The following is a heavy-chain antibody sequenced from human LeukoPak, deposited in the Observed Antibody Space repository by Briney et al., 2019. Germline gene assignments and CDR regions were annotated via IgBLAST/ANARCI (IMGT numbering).Heavy chain of an antibody. CDR2: MNPNSGNT. CDR3: ARVHEYSSSWYGVEYAYYYYGMDV. J-gene: IGHJ6*02. CDR1: GYTFTSYD. Sequence: ASVKVSCKASGYTFTSYDINWVRRATGQGLEWMGWMNPNSGNTGYAQKFQGRVTMTRNTSISTAYMELSSLRSEDTAVYYCARVHEYSSSWYGVEYAYYYYGMDVWGQGTTVTVSS. D-gene: IGHD6-13*01. V-gene: IGHV1-8*01.